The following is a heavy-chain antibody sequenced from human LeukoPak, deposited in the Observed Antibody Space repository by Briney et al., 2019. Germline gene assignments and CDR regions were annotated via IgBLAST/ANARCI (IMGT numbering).Heavy chain of an antibody. CDR2: INSDGSST. CDR3: ASKGRELDY. V-gene: IGHV3-74*01. CDR1: GFTFSDYS. Sequence: GGSLRLSCAASGFTFSDYSMNWVRQAPGKGLVWVSRINSDGSSTSYADSVKGRFTISRDNAKNTLYLQMNSLRAEDTAVYYCASKGRELDYWGQGTLVTVSS. D-gene: IGHD5-24*01. J-gene: IGHJ4*02.